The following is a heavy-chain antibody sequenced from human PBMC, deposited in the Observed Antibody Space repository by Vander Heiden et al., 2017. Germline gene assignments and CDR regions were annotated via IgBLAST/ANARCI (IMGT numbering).Heavy chain of an antibody. CDR3: AKRYGDYETDT. CDR1: GFTFSSYA. D-gene: IGHD4-17*01. V-gene: IGHV3-23*01. J-gene: IGHJ5*02. CDR2: IAGNGGNT. Sequence: EVQLLESGGGLVQPGGSRRLSCAASGFTFSSYAMNWVRQAPGKGLEWVSAIAGNGGNTYYAYSVKGRFTISRDNAKNTLYLQMSSLRVEDTAVYYCAKRYGDYETDTWCQGTLVTLYS.